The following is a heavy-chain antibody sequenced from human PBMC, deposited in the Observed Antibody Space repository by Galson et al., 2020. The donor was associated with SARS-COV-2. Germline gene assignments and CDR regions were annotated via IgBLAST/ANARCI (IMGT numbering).Heavy chain of an antibody. CDR2: IYNGGST. Sequence: GESLKISCAASGFTVRSNYMSWVRQAPGKGLEWVSVIYNGGSTYYADSVKGRFTISRDNSKNTLYLQMNSLRAEDTAVYYCARDPPPPRSITGTSLWGQGTLVTVSS. CDR3: ARDPPPPRSITGTSL. V-gene: IGHV3-66*01. D-gene: IGHD1-7*01. CDR1: GFTVRSNY. J-gene: IGHJ4*02.